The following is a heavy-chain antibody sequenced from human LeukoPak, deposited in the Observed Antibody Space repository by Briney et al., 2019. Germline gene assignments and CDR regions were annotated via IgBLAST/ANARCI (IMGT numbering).Heavy chain of an antibody. V-gene: IGHV4-39*01. D-gene: IGHD2-15*01. CDR2: IYFGGST. CDR3: ARALGYCSGGSCTRGHNWFDP. Sequence: PSETLSLTCTVSGGSISSSDYYWGWIRQPPGKGLEWIGSIYFGGSTYYNPSLKSRVTISVDTSMNQFSLKLSFVTTADTAVYYCARALGYCSGGSCTRGHNWFDPWGQGTLVTVSS. J-gene: IGHJ5*02. CDR1: GGSISSSDYY.